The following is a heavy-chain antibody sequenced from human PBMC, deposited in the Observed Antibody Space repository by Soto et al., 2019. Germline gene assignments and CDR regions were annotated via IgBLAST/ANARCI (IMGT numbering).Heavy chain of an antibody. CDR1: GGSVTSGGYY. J-gene: IGHJ5*02. D-gene: IGHD3-10*01. Sequence: PSETLSLTCTVSGGSVTSGGYYWSWIRHCPGKGLEWIGYIYSSGSTNYNPSLNSRVAMSVDTSKNQFSLKLSSVTAADTAVYYCARQLLWFGELRDPNWFDPWGQGTLVTVSS. V-gene: IGHV4-31*03. CDR3: ARQLLWFGELRDPNWFDP. CDR2: IYSSGST.